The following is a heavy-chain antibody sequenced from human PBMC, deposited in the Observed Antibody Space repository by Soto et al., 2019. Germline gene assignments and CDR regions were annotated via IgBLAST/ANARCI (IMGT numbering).Heavy chain of an antibody. CDR1: GFTFSSYA. CDR3: ARDGSHGDYDYYYYGMDV. Sequence: QVQLVESGGGVVQPGRSLRLSCAASGFTFSSYAMHWVRQAPGKGLEWVAVISYDGSNKYYADSVKGRFTISRDNSKNTLYLQMNSLRAEDTAVYYCARDGSHGDYDYYYYGMDVWGQGTTVTVSS. V-gene: IGHV3-30-3*01. CDR2: ISYDGSNK. J-gene: IGHJ6*02. D-gene: IGHD4-17*01.